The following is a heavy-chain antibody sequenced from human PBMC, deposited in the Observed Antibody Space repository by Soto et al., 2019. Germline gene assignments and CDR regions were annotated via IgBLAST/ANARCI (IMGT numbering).Heavy chain of an antibody. J-gene: IGHJ4*02. D-gene: IGHD3-22*01. V-gene: IGHV2-5*02. CDR2: IYWDDDK. CDR3: AQTSSGYEGPYFDY. Sequence: QITLKESGPTLVKPTQTLTLTCTFSGFSLSTSGVGVGWIRQPPGKALEWLALIYWDDDKRYSPSLKSRLTITKDTSKNQVVLTMTNMDPVDTATYYCAQTSSGYEGPYFDYWGQGTLVTVSS. CDR1: GFSLSTSGVG.